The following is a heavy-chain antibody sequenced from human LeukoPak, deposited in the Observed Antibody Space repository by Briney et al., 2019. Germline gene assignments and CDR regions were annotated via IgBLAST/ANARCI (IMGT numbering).Heavy chain of an antibody. J-gene: IGHJ4*02. D-gene: IGHD1-26*01. Sequence: SETLSLTCAVYGGSFSGYYWSWIRQPPGKGLEWIGEINHSGSTNYNPSLKSRVTISVDTSKNQFSLKLSPVTAADTAVYYCAREEWELSSNFDYWGQGTLVVVSS. CDR2: INHSGST. CDR1: GGSFSGYY. V-gene: IGHV4-34*01. CDR3: AREEWELSSNFDY.